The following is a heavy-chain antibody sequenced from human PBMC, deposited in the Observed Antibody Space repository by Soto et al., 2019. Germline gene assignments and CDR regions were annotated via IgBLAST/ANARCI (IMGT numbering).Heavy chain of an antibody. Sequence: GASVKVSCKASGYTFTSYYMHWVRQAPGQGLEWMGIINPSGGSTSYAQKFQGRVTMTRDTSTSTVYMELSSLRSEDTAVYYCARGLRVEMNRWTAPFDYWGQGTLVTVSS. CDR1: GYTFTSYY. V-gene: IGHV1-46*01. D-gene: IGHD3-16*01. CDR3: ARGLRVEMNRWTAPFDY. CDR2: INPSGGST. J-gene: IGHJ4*02.